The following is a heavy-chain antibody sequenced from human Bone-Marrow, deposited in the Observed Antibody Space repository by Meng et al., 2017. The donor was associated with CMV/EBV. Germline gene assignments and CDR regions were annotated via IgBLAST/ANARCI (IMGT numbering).Heavy chain of an antibody. Sequence: SVKVSCKASGGTFSNYAISWVRQAPGQGLEWMGGIIPILGIANYAQKFQGRVTITADKSTSTAYMELSSLRSEDTAVYYCARVVGYCSSTSCYDWFDPCGQGTLVTVSS. CDR1: GGTFSNYA. CDR2: IIPILGIA. D-gene: IGHD2-2*01. CDR3: ARVVGYCSSTSCYDWFDP. V-gene: IGHV1-69*10. J-gene: IGHJ5*02.